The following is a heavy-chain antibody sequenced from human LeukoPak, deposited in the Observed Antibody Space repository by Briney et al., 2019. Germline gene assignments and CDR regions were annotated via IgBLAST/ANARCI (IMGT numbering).Heavy chain of an antibody. D-gene: IGHD3-22*01. Sequence: SETLSLTCTVSGGSITGYYWSWIRQPPGKGLQWIGYIYYTGSVNYNPSLKSRVTISVDTSKNQFSLKLSSVTAADTAVYFCARGGLENGYHSNDAFDIWGQGTLVAVSS. CDR3: ARGGLENGYHSNDAFDI. J-gene: IGHJ3*02. CDR1: GGSITGYY. CDR2: IYYTGSV. V-gene: IGHV4-59*01.